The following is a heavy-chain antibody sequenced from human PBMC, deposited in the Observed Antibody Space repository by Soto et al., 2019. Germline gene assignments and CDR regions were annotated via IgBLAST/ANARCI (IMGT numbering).Heavy chain of an antibody. CDR3: ASQLVVVAATDYYYGMDV. D-gene: IGHD2-15*01. V-gene: IGHV4-39*01. Sequence: PSETLSLTCTVSGGSISSSSYYWGWIRQPPGKGLEWIGSIYYSGSTYYNPSLKSRVTISVDTSKNQFSLKLSSVTAADTAVYYCASQLVVVAATDYYYGMDVWGQGTTVT. CDR1: GGSISSSSYY. J-gene: IGHJ6*02. CDR2: IYYSGST.